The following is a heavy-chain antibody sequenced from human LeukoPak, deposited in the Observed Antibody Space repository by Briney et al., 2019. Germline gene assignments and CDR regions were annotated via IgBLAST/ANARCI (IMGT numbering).Heavy chain of an antibody. CDR2: MNPDSGNT. J-gene: IGHJ4*01. D-gene: IGHD2-2*02. V-gene: IGHV1-8*01. CDR3: ARGSHRGYCTTSNCYTVDY. Sequence: ASVKVSCKAARYTFTSYDINWVRQAPGQGLEWMGWMNPDSGNTGYAQKFQGRVSMTRNTSISTAYMELGGLTSDDTAVYFCARGSHRGYCTTSNCYTVDYWRQGTLVSVSS. CDR1: RYTFTSYD.